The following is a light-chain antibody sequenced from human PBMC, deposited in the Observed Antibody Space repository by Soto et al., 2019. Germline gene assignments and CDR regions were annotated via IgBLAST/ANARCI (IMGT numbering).Light chain of an antibody. CDR3: QQYENSPIT. CDR2: GAS. V-gene: IGKV3-20*01. J-gene: IGKJ5*01. Sequence: ETVLTQSTGTLSLSPGETATLSCRASQSIGSNSLAWYQQKPGQPPSLLIYGASNVATDIPDRFSGSGSGTDFTLAITRLESEDFAVYDCQQYENSPITFGQGTRLEIK. CDR1: QSIGSNS.